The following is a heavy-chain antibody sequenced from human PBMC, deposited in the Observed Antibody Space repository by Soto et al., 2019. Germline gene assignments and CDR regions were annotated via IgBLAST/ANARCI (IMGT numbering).Heavy chain of an antibody. CDR2: ISYDGSNK. V-gene: IGHV3-30*18. Sequence: GGSLRLSCAASGFTFSSYGMHWVRQAPGKGLEWVAVISYDGSNKYYADSVKGRFTISRDNSKNTLYLQMNSLRAEDTAVYYCAKVGTGTTVPLKGKKSYYYYYYGMDVWGQGTTVTVSS. D-gene: IGHD1-7*01. CDR1: GFTFSSYG. J-gene: IGHJ6*02. CDR3: AKVGTGTTVPLKGKKSYYYYYYGMDV.